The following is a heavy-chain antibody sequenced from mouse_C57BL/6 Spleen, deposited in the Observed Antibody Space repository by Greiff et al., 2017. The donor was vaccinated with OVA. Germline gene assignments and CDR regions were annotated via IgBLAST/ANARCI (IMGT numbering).Heavy chain of an antibody. Sequence: QVQLKESGPGLVAPSQSLSITCTVSGFSLTSYAISWVRQPPGKGLEWLGVIWPGGGTNYNSALKSRLSISKDNSKSQVFLKMNSLQTDDTARYYCARIHYGNYDWYFDVWGTGTTVTVSS. D-gene: IGHD2-1*01. V-gene: IGHV2-9-1*01. CDR1: GFSLTSYA. CDR3: ARIHYGNYDWYFDV. J-gene: IGHJ1*03. CDR2: IWPGGGT.